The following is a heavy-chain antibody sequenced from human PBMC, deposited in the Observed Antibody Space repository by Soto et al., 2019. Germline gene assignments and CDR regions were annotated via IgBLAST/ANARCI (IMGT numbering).Heavy chain of an antibody. CDR3: AKGGSGSSWYLQGWFDP. Sequence: EVQLVESGGGLVQPGRSLRRSCAASGFTFDDYAMHWVRQAPGKGLEWVSGISWNSGSIGYADSVKGRFTISSDNAKNSLYLQMNSLRAEDTALYYSAKGGSGSSWYLQGWFDPWGQGTLVTVSS. J-gene: IGHJ5*02. CDR1: GFTFDDYA. CDR2: ISWNSGSI. D-gene: IGHD6-13*01. V-gene: IGHV3-9*01.